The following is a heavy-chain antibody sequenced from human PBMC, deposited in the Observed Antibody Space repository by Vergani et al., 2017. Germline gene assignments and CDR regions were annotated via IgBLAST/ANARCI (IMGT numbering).Heavy chain of an antibody. J-gene: IGHJ5*02. CDR3: GRVADFYGLGSRLLDL. D-gene: IGHD3-10*01. CDR1: GGSMSGYY. V-gene: IGHV4-59*01. CDR2: MYHSGST. Sequence: VRLHDSCPGLLQPSETLSLTCSVSGGSMSGYYWSWIRQPPGKELEWIGYMYHSGSTNYNPSLETRVTISGDTSKNQFSLKLNSVTAADTAVYYCGRVADFYGLGSRLLDLWGQGILVTVSS.